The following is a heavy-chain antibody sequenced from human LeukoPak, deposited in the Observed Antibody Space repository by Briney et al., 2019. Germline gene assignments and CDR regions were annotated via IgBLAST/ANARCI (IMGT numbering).Heavy chain of an antibody. J-gene: IGHJ4*02. CDR1: GYTFTSYY. V-gene: IGHV1-46*01. CDR3: ARDAAADDSTSSVPTLRSFGY. D-gene: IGHD3-22*01. CDR2: INPSGGST. Sequence: ASVKVSCKASGYTFTSYYMHWVRQAPGQGLEWMGIINPSGGSTSYAQKFQGRVTMTRDTSTSTVYMELSSLRSEDTAVYYCARDAAADDSTSSVPTLRSFGYWGQGTLVTVSS.